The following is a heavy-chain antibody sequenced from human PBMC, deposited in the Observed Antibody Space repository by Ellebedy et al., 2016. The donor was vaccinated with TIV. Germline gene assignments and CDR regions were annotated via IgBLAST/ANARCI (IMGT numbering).Heavy chain of an antibody. J-gene: IGHJ4*02. CDR2: ISPSNGGI. V-gene: IGHV1-46*01. CDR1: GYTFTTYY. Sequence: ASVKVSCKAFGYTFTTYYIHWVRQAPGQGLEWMGMISPSNGGINYSPKFLGRVTMTRDTSTSTVYMELTSLTSEDTAVYYCAGESPGATSGFDYWGRGTLVTVSS. D-gene: IGHD1-26*01. CDR3: AGESPGATSGFDY.